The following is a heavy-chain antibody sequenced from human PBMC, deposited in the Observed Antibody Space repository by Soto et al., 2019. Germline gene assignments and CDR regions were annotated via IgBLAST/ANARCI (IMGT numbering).Heavy chain of an antibody. CDR2: ISWDGGST. CDR3: AKGDDDGDKNLPDY. D-gene: IGHD4-17*01. CDR1: GFTFDDYT. V-gene: IGHV3-43*01. Sequence: EVQLVESGGVVVQPGGSLRLSCAASGFTFDDYTMHWVRQAPGKGLEWVSLISWDGGSTYYPDSVKGRFTISRDNSKNSLYLQMNSLRTEDTALYYCAKGDDDGDKNLPDYWCHGTLVTVSS. J-gene: IGHJ4*01.